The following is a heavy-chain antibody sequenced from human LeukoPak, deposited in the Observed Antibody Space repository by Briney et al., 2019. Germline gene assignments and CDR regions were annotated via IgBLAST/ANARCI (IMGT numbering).Heavy chain of an antibody. CDR3: ARLFEPPMIVVVPAAPDY. J-gene: IGHJ4*02. D-gene: IGHD2-2*01. Sequence: SETLSLTCAVSGYSISSGYYWGWIRQPPGKGLEWSGSIYHSGSTYYNPSLKSRVTISVDTSKNQFSLKLSSVTAADTAVYYCARLFEPPMIVVVPAAPDYWGQGTLVTVSS. CDR2: IYHSGST. CDR1: GYSISSGYY. V-gene: IGHV4-38-2*01.